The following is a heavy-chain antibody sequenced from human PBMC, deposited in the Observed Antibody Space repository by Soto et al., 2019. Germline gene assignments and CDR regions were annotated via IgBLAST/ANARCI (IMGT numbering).Heavy chain of an antibody. CDR2: ISAYNGNT. D-gene: IGHD3-16*02. CDR1: GYTFTSYG. V-gene: IGHV1-18*01. CDR3: ARDFSELSPLTTKQRWFDP. J-gene: IGHJ5*02. Sequence: GASVKVSCKASGYTFTSYGISWVRQAPGQGLEWMGWISAYNGNTNYAQKLQGRVTMTRDTSTSTAYMELRSLRPDDTAVYYCARDFSELSPLTTKQRWFDPWGQGTLVTVSS.